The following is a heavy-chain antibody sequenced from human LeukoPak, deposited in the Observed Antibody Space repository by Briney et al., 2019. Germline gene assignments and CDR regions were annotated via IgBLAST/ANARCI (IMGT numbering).Heavy chain of an antibody. J-gene: IGHJ6*02. Sequence: SETLSLTCAVYGGSFSGYFWSWIRQPPGKGREWIGEINHSGSTNYNPSLKSRVTISVDTSKNQFSLKLSSVTAADTAVYYCARVEAATGTGGKDVWGQGTTVTVSS. V-gene: IGHV4-34*01. CDR3: ARVEAATGTGGKDV. D-gene: IGHD6-13*01. CDR1: GGSFSGYF. CDR2: INHSGST.